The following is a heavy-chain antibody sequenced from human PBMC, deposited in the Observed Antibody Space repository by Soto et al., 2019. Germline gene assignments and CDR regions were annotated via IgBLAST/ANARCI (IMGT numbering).Heavy chain of an antibody. V-gene: IGHV3-48*02. Sequence: GGSLRLSCVASGFSFINYNMNWVRQAPGKGLEWVSYITDSSDTVHYADSVRGRFTISRDNAESSLYLQMNSLRDEDTAVYFCARDFGHGYYLDYWGRGTLVTVSS. D-gene: IGHD3-3*01. CDR3: ARDFGHGYYLDY. CDR2: ITDSSDTV. CDR1: GFSFINYN. J-gene: IGHJ4*02.